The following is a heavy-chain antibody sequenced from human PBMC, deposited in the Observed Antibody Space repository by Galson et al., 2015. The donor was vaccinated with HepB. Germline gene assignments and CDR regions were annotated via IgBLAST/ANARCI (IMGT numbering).Heavy chain of an antibody. Sequence: SLRLSCAASGFTFSNAWMSWVRQAPGKGLEWVGRIKSKTDGGTTDYAAPVKGRFTISRDDSKNTLYLQMNSLKTEDTAVYYCTSRVVWFGELSSWGQGTLSPSPQ. CDR3: TSRVVWFGELSS. J-gene: IGHJ4*02. V-gene: IGHV3-15*01. D-gene: IGHD3-10*01. CDR2: IKSKTDGGTT. CDR1: GFTFSNAW.